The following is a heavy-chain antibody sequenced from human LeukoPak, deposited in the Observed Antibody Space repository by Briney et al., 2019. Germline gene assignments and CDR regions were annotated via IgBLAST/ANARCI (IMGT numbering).Heavy chain of an antibody. CDR2: ISYDGSNK. CDR1: GFTFSSYA. Sequence: GGSLRLSCAASGFTFSSYAMHWVRQAPGKGLEWVAVISYDGSNKYYAGSVKGRFTISRDNSKNTLYLQMNSLRAEDTALYYCAKDSGGSSYIDYWGQGTLVTVSS. CDR3: AKDSGGSSYIDY. J-gene: IGHJ4*02. D-gene: IGHD6-6*01. V-gene: IGHV3-30-3*01.